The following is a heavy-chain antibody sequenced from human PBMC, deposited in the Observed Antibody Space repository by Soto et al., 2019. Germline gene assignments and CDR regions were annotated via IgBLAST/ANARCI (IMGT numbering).Heavy chain of an antibody. CDR3: ARDRGGITVSAKPLGEWFDP. CDR1: GVSLDNFF. D-gene: IGHD3-16*01. CDR2: VSQGGPESYMTEGETT. Sequence: QVQLQESGPGLLRPSETLSLTCTVSGVSLDNFFWSWIRQTPGKGLEWIGYVSQGGPESYMTEGETTGYNPSLDSRATISLDLPKNQFSLTLTSVTAADTAVYYCARDRGGITVSAKPLGEWFDPWGQGTLVTVSS. V-gene: IGHV4-59*01. J-gene: IGHJ5*02.